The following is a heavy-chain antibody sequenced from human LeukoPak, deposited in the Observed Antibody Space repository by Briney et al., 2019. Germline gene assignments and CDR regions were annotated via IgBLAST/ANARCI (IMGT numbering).Heavy chain of an antibody. D-gene: IGHD3-10*01. CDR1: GFTFSNYW. CDR3: AGDDTLWFGDRGSLGY. CDR2: INSDGLIT. Sequence: GGSLRLSCAASGFTFSNYWMHWVRQAPGKGLVWVSRINSDGLITNYADSVKGRFTVPRDNPKNTLYLQMNSLRAEDTAVYYCAGDDTLWFGDRGSLGYWGQGTLVTVSS. J-gene: IGHJ4*02. V-gene: IGHV3-74*01.